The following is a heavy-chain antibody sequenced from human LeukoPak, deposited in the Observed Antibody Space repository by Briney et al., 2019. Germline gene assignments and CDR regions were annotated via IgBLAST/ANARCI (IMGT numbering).Heavy chain of an antibody. CDR2: ISYDGNNK. Sequence: GGSLRLSCAASEFTFSIYTMHWVRKAPGKGLGGVAIISYDGNNKDYADSVKGRFSISRDTSKNTLYLQMNSLRAEDTAVYYCAREVIVVVTAGTSDSFDIWGQGTMVTVSS. V-gene: IGHV3-30-3*01. D-gene: IGHD2-15*01. J-gene: IGHJ3*02. CDR1: EFTFSIYT. CDR3: AREVIVVVTAGTSDSFDI.